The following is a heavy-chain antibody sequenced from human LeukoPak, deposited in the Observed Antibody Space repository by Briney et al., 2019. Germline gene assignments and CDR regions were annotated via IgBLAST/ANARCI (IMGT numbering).Heavy chain of an antibody. CDR2: IYYSGTT. Sequence: SETLSLTCTVSGGSISSYYWSCIRQPPGKGLEWIGYIYYSGTTNYNPSLKGRVTISVDTSKNQFSLKLSSVTAADTAVYYCARGGRVWLTPYYFDYWGQGTLVTVSS. V-gene: IGHV4-59*01. D-gene: IGHD2-15*01. J-gene: IGHJ4*02. CDR3: ARGGRVWLTPYYFDY. CDR1: GGSISSYY.